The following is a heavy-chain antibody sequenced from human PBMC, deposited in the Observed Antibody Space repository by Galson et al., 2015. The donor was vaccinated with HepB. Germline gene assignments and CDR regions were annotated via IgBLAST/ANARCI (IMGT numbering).Heavy chain of an antibody. J-gene: IGHJ6*02. CDR1: GFTFSSYS. CDR3: ARDGADIVVVPAATLGYGMDV. CDR2: ISSSSSYI. D-gene: IGHD2-2*01. V-gene: IGHV3-21*01. Sequence: SLRLSCAASGFTFSSYSMNWVRQAPGKGLEWVSSISSSSSYIYYADSVKGRFTISRDNAKNSLYLQMNSLRAEDTAVYYCARDGADIVVVPAATLGYGMDVWGQGTTVTVSS.